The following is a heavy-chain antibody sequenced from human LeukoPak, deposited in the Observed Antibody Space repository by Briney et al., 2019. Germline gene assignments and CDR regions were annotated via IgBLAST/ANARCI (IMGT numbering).Heavy chain of an antibody. J-gene: IGHJ2*01. D-gene: IGHD6-19*01. CDR3: ARDGGQWLTSWYFDL. V-gene: IGHV3-7*01. CDR2: IKQEGSEK. CDR1: GFIFSSYW. Sequence: PGGSLRLSCAASGFIFSSYWMNWVRQAPGKGLEWVANIKQEGSEKYYVDSVKGRFTISRDNAKNSLYLQMNSLRAEDTAVYYCARDGGQWLTSWYFDLWGRGTLVTVSS.